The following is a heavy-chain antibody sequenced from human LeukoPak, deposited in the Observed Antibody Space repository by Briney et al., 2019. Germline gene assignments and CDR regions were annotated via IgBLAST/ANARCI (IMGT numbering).Heavy chain of an antibody. CDR3: AKDSYLSGLGKCIDY. V-gene: IGHV3-30*18. Sequence: GGSLRLSCAASGFTFRSYGIHWVRQAPGKGLEWVAVISDEGSNKYYADSVRGRFTISRDNSKNTLYLQMISLRAEDTAVYYCAKDSYLSGLGKCIDYWGQGTLVTVSS. CDR1: GFTFRSYG. D-gene: IGHD7-27*01. J-gene: IGHJ4*02. CDR2: ISDEGSNK.